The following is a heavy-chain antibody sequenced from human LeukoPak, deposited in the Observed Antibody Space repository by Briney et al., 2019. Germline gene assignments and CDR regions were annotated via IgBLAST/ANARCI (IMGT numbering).Heavy chain of an antibody. V-gene: IGHV3-66*02. CDR1: GFTVSSNY. CDR3: ARGVVVVPAVGSVWFDP. CDR2: IYSGGST. J-gene: IGHJ5*02. D-gene: IGHD2-2*01. Sequence: GSLRLSCAASGFTVSSNYMSWVRQAPGEGLEWVSIIYSGGSTYYADSVKGRFTISRDNSKNTLYLQMNSLRAEDTAVYYCARGVVVVPAVGSVWFDPWGQGTLVTVSS.